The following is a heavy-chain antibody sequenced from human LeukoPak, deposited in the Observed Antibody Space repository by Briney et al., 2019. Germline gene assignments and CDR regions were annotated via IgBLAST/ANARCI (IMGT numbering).Heavy chain of an antibody. J-gene: IGHJ4*02. Sequence: SETLSLTCAVYGGSFSGYYWSWIRQPPGKGLEWIGEINHSGSTNYNPSLKSRVTISVDTSKNQFFLKLSSVTAADTAVYYCARGLKDIVVVVAATQAPFFDYWGQGTLVTVSS. CDR3: ARGLKDIVVVVAATQAPFFDY. V-gene: IGHV4-34*01. D-gene: IGHD2-15*01. CDR1: GGSFSGYY. CDR2: INHSGST.